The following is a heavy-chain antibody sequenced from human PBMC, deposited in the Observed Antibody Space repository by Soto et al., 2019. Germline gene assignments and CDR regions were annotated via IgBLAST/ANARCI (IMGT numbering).Heavy chain of an antibody. D-gene: IGHD6-6*01. CDR2: IGTAGDT. CDR3: ARDSPRHSSSQYGMDV. V-gene: IGHV3-13*01. CDR1: GFTFSSYD. J-gene: IGHJ6*02. Sequence: QTGGSLRLSCAASGFTFSSYDMHWVRQATGKGLEWVSAIGTAGDTYYPGSVKGRFTISRENAKNSLYLQMNSLRAGDTAVYYCARDSPRHSSSQYGMDVWGQGTTVTVSS.